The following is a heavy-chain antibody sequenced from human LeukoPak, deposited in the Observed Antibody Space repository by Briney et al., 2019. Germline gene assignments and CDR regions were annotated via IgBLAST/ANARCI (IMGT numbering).Heavy chain of an antibody. V-gene: IGHV3-53*01. CDR2: IYSAGNT. D-gene: IGHD2-21*01. J-gene: IGHJ4*01. CDR1: AFTVSGNY. CDR3: ASSYCGGTLCYDHY. Sequence: GGSLRLSCAASAFTVSGNYMSWVRQAPGKGLEWVSAIYSAGNTYYADSVKGRFTISRDNSKDTLYLQMNSLRAEDTAVYYCASSYCGGTLCYDHYWGHGTLVTVSS.